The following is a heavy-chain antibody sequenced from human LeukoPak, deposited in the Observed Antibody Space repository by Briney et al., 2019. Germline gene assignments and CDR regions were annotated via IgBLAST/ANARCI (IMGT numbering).Heavy chain of an antibody. CDR3: ARQWDCSSTSCYTGEDY. V-gene: IGHV1-69*13. J-gene: IGHJ4*02. D-gene: IGHD2-2*02. Sequence: GASVKVSCKASGGTFSSYAISWVRQAPGQGLEWMGGIIPIFGTANYAQKFQGRVTITADESTSTAYMELSSLRSEDTAVYYCARQWDCSSTSCYTGEDYWGQGTLVTVSS. CDR2: IIPIFGTA. CDR1: GGTFSSYA.